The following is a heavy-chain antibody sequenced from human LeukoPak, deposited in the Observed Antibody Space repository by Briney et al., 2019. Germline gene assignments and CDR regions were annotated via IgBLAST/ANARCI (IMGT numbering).Heavy chain of an antibody. V-gene: IGHV1-69*13. Sequence: GASVKVSCKASGGTFSSYAISWVRQAPGQGLEWMGGIIPIFGTANYAQKFQGRVTITADESTSTAYMELSSLRSEDTAVYYCARGRIAAAVSYYYYYMDVWGKGTTVTISS. CDR1: GGTFSSYA. J-gene: IGHJ6*03. CDR2: IIPIFGTA. CDR3: ARGRIAAAVSYYYYYMDV. D-gene: IGHD6-13*01.